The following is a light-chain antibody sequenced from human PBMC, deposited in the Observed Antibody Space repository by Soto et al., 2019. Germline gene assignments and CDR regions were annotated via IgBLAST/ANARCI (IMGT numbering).Light chain of an antibody. V-gene: IGLV1-44*01. CDR3: AAWDDSLNAWV. J-gene: IGLJ3*02. CDR2: SSN. CDR1: SSNIGSHT. Sequence: QSVLTQPPSASGTPGQRVTISCSGGSSNIGSHTVNWYQQLPGTAPKLLIYSSNQRRSGVPDRFSGSKSGTSASLAISGLQSEDEADHYCAAWDDSLNAWVFGGGTKLTVL.